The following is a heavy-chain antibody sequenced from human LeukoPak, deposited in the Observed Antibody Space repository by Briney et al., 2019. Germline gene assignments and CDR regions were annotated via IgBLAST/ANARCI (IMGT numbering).Heavy chain of an antibody. D-gene: IGHD1-26*01. Sequence: ASVKVSCKASGYTFTSYGITWVRQAPGQGPEWMGWITTYNGDTNYAQNLQGRVTMTTDTSTSTAYMDLRGLRSDDTAVYYCARVTLKSTTTRFTLAGDYFDYWGQGTLVTVSS. CDR2: ITTYNGDT. J-gene: IGHJ4*02. V-gene: IGHV1-18*01. CDR3: ARVTLKSTTTRFTLAGDYFDY. CDR1: GYTFTSYG.